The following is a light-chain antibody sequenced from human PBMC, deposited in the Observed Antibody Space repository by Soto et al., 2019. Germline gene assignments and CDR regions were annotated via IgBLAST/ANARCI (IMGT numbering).Light chain of an antibody. V-gene: IGLV2-14*03. CDR1: SSDIGGFNF. CDR2: AVS. J-gene: IGLJ7*01. CDR3: CSYTNTNTFYV. Sequence: QSVLTQPASVSASPGQSITISCTGTSSDIGGFNFVSWYQQYPGQAPKLLIYAVSSRPSGVSNRFSGSKSGNTASLTISDLQPEDEADYHCCSYTNTNTFYVFGSGTQLTVL.